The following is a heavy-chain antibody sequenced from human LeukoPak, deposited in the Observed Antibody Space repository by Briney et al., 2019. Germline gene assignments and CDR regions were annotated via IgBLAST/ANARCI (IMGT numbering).Heavy chain of an antibody. Sequence: SETLSLTCTVSGGSISSYYWSWIRQPPGKGLEWIGYIYYSGSTYYNPSLKSRVTLSLDTSKNQFSLKLSSVTAADTAVYYCAREVAASITDVDSWGQGTLVTVSS. J-gene: IGHJ4*02. CDR1: GGSISSYY. CDR2: IYYSGST. V-gene: IGHV4-59*12. D-gene: IGHD3-16*01. CDR3: AREVAASITDVDS.